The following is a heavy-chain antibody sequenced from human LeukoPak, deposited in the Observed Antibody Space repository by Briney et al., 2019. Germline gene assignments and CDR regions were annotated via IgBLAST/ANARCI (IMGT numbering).Heavy chain of an antibody. D-gene: IGHD6-13*01. CDR3: ARAQYSSSWPYYYYGMDV. V-gene: IGHV3-53*01. Sequence: GSTYYAASVKGRFTISRDNSKNTLYLQMNSLRAEDTAVYYCARAQYSSSWPYYYYGMDVWGQGTTVTVSS. J-gene: IGHJ6*02. CDR2: GST.